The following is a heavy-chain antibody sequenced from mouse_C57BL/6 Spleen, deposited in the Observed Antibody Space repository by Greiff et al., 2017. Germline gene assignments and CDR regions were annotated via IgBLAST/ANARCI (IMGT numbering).Heavy chain of an antibody. CDR2: IYPGDGDT. CDR3: ARDYGEAMDY. J-gene: IGHJ4*01. D-gene: IGHD1-1*02. CDR1: GYAFSSSW. Sequence: QVQLQQSGPELVKPGASVKISCKASGYAFSSSWMNWVKQRPGKGLEWIGRIYPGDGDTNYNGKFKGKATLTADKSSSTAYMQLSSLTSEDSAVYFCARDYGEAMDYWGQGTSVTVSS. V-gene: IGHV1-82*01.